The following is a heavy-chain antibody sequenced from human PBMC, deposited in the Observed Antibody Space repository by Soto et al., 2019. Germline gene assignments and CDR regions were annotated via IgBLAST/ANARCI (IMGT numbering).Heavy chain of an antibody. CDR3: TTDGYYFDRGGYYPLNY. J-gene: IGHJ4*02. CDR2: IKSKTDGGTT. D-gene: IGHD3-22*01. V-gene: IGHV3-15*07. CDR1: GFTFSNAW. Sequence: GGSLRLSCAASGFTFSNAWMNWVRQAPGKGLEWVGRIKSKTDGGTTDYTAPGKGRFTISRDNSKNTWYLQMNSLKTEDTAVYYCTTDGYYFDRGGYYPLNYWGQGALVTVSS.